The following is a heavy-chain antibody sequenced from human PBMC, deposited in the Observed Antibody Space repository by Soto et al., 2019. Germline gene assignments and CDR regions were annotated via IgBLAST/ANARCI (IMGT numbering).Heavy chain of an antibody. J-gene: IGHJ4*02. CDR3: ARRAQHCTSCICYDYFDS. CDR1: GLPFRDYY. CDR2: ISGSRSYT. V-gene: IGHV3-11*06. D-gene: IGHD2-8*01. Sequence: PGGSLRLSCAAYGLPFRDYYMGWIRPAPGTGLEWVSYISGSRSYTKYADAVKGRFTISRENAKNSVYLQMNGLRAEDSAVYFCARRAQHCTSCICYDYFDSWVQGTMVTVSS.